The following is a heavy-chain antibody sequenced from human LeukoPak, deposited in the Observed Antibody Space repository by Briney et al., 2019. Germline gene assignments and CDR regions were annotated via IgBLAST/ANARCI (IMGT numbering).Heavy chain of an antibody. CDR3: ARGCSSTSCYTLKAFDI. CDR2: IYYSGST. J-gene: IGHJ3*02. CDR1: GGSISSYY. V-gene: IGHV4-59*12. Sequence: KPSETLSLTCTVSGGSISSYYWSWIRQPPGKGLEWIGYIYYSGSTNYNPSLKSRVTISVDTSKNQFSLKLSSVTAADTAVYYCARGCSSTSCYTLKAFDIWGQGTMVTVSS. D-gene: IGHD2-2*02.